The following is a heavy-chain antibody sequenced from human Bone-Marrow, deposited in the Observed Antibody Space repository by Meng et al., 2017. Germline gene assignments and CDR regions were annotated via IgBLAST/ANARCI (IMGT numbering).Heavy chain of an antibody. J-gene: IGHJ4*02. D-gene: IGHD3-3*01. CDR2: INPNSGGT. CDR1: GYTFTGYY. V-gene: IGHV1-2*06. Sequence: QGQLVQVGAEVKKPGGSMKVSCKASGYTFTGYYMHWVRQAPGQGLEWMGRINPNSGGTNYAQKFQGRVTMTRDTSISTAYMELSRLRSDDTAVYYCASLAIFGVVIRDYWGQGTLVTVSS. CDR3: ASLAIFGVVIRDY.